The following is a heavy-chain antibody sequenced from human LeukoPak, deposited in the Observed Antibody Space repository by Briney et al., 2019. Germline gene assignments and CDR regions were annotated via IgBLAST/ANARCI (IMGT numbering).Heavy chain of an antibody. V-gene: IGHV3-33*01. CDR1: GFTFSDYG. J-gene: IGHJ4*02. Sequence: GGSLRLSCAASGFTFSDYGMHWVRQAPGKGLEWVAVIWYDGTTKYYADSVKGRFTISRDNSKNTFYLQMNSLRAEDTAVYYCARDQKPMVRGVMPSDFWGQGTLVTVSS. CDR3: ARDQKPMVRGVMPSDF. CDR2: IWYDGTTK. D-gene: IGHD3-10*01.